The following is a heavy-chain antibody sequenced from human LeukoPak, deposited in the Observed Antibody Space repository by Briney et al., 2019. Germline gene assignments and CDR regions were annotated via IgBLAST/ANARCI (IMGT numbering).Heavy chain of an antibody. CDR1: GFTFSDYY. J-gene: IGHJ4*02. V-gene: IGHV3-11*01. CDR2: ISSSTGSAI. D-gene: IGHD3-22*01. Sequence: PGGSLRLSCAASGFTFSDYYMTWIRQAPGKGLEWVSYISSSTGSAIYYTDSVKGRFTISRDNAKNSLFLQMNSLRAEDTAVYFCARVSHSRVDYWGQGTLVTVSS. CDR3: ARVSHSRVDY.